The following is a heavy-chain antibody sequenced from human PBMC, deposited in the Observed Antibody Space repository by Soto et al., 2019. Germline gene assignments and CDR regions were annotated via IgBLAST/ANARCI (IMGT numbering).Heavy chain of an antibody. Sequence: EVQLLESGGGLVQPGGSLRLSCAASGFMFHNHAMNWVRQTPGKGLEWVSGISGSGRSTYYADSVKGRFTISRDNSKNTVYLQMNGLRAEATALYSCAKDYSSWSTHQYFASWGQGTLVTVSS. V-gene: IGHV3-23*01. D-gene: IGHD6-13*01. J-gene: IGHJ4*02. CDR3: AKDYSSWSTHQYFAS. CDR2: ISGSGRST. CDR1: GFMFHNHA.